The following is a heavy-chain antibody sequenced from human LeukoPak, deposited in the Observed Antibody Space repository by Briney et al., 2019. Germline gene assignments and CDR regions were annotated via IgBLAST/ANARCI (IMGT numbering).Heavy chain of an antibody. CDR3: ARDWPDDYPPNGFDI. J-gene: IGHJ3*02. V-gene: IGHV3-7*01. Sequence: PGGSLRLSCVASGFTFSSYWMSWVRQAPGKGLEWVANIKHDESEKYYVDSVKGRFTISRDNAKNSLYVQMNSLRAEDTAVYYCARDWPDDYPPNGFDIWGQGEKVTVSS. CDR1: GFTFSSYW. D-gene: IGHD4-11*01. CDR2: IKHDESEK.